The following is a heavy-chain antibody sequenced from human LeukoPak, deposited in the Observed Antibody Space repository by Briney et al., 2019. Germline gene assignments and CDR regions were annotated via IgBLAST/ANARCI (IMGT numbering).Heavy chain of an antibody. D-gene: IGHD2-2*01. V-gene: IGHV3-53*01. CDR1: GFTVSSNY. CDR2: IYSGGST. J-gene: IGHJ5*02. Sequence: GGSLRLSCAASGFTVSSNYMSWVRQAPGKGLEWVSVIYSGGSTYYADSVKGRFTISRDNSKNTLYLQMNSLRAEDTAVYYCAKDPTDCSSTSCYEDWFDPWGQGTLVTVSS. CDR3: AKDPTDCSSTSCYEDWFDP.